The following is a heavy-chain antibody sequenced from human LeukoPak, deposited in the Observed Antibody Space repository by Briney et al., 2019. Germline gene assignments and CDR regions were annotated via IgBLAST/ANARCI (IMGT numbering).Heavy chain of an antibody. V-gene: IGHV5-51*01. CDR2: VYPGDSDT. D-gene: IGHD3-10*01. Sequence: NPGESLNISCKASGYTFSNYWIGWVRQMPGKGLEWVGIVYPGDSDTRYSPSFQGQVTISADKSISTAYLQWSSLKASDTAMYYCARSGQLQWFGDPRRPYYYGVDVWGQGTTVTVSS. CDR1: GYTFSNYW. CDR3: ARSGQLQWFGDPRRPYYYGVDV. J-gene: IGHJ6*02.